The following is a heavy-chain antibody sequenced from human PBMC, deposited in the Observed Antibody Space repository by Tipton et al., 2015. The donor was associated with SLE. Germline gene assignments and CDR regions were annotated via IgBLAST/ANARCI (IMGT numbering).Heavy chain of an antibody. J-gene: IGHJ4*02. CDR3: ARYFYDSSGVCLFDF. V-gene: IGHV4-31*11. CDR1: GGSIISSSW. Sequence: TLSLTCAVSGGSIISSSWWSWIRQHPGKGLEWIGYVFSSGTTYYNPSLKGRLSLSLDTSQNQLSLKLSSVTSADTAVYYCARYFYDSSGVCLFDFWGQGTLVTVSS. D-gene: IGHD3-22*01. CDR2: VFSSGTT.